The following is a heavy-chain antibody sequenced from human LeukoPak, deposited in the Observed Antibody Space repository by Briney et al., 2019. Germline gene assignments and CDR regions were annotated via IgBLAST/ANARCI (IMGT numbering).Heavy chain of an antibody. Sequence: GASVKVSCKASGYTFTGYYMHWVRQAPGQGLEWMGIINPSGGSTSYAQKFQGRVTMTRDMSTSTVYMELSSLRSEDTAVYYCARVHGPIGIFGVVMNWFDPWGQGTLVTVSS. V-gene: IGHV1-46*01. CDR3: ARVHGPIGIFGVVMNWFDP. D-gene: IGHD3-3*02. J-gene: IGHJ5*02. CDR1: GYTFTGYY. CDR2: INPSGGST.